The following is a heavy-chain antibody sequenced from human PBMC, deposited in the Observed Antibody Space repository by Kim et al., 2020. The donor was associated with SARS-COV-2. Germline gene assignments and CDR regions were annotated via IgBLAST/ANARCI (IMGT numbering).Heavy chain of an antibody. CDR3: ASSGDSFDY. J-gene: IGHJ4*02. CDR2: GST. Sequence: GSTYYPPSLKSRVTISVDTSKNQCSLKLSSVTAADTAVDYCASSGDSFDYWGQGTLVTVSS. V-gene: IGHV4-39*01. D-gene: IGHD4-17*01.